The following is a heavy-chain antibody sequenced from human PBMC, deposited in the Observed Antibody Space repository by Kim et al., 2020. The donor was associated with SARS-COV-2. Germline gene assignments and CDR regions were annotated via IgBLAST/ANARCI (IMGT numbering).Heavy chain of an antibody. CDR3: AKDTGSRSFDY. J-gene: IGHJ4*02. CDR2: IGGSGYHT. CDR1: GFTFSSYA. V-gene: IGHV3-23*01. D-gene: IGHD2-15*01. Sequence: GGSLRLSCAASGFTFSSYAMNWVRQAPGKGLEWVSVIGGSGYHTYYADSVKGRFTISRDNSKNTLFLQMNSLRAEDTAIYYCAKDTGSRSFDYWGQGILHTVSS.